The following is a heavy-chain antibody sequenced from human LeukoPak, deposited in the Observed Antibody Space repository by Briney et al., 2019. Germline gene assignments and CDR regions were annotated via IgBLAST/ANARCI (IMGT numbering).Heavy chain of an antibody. CDR3: ARVTMVRGVIGWFDP. V-gene: IGHV1-2*02. J-gene: IGHJ5*02. D-gene: IGHD3-10*01. CDR1: GYTFTGYY. CDR2: INPNNGGT. Sequence: ASVKVSCKASGYTFTGYYMHWVRQAPGQGLEWMGWINPNNGGTNYAQKFQGRVTMTRDTSISTAYMELSGLRSDDTAVYYCARVTMVRGVIGWFDPWGQGTPVTVSS.